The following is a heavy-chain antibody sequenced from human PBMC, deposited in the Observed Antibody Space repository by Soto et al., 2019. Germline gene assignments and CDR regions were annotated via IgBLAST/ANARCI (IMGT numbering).Heavy chain of an antibody. Sequence: XGSLKISCKGSGYRFTSYGLGWVRQMPGKGLEWMGIIYPGDSDTRYSPSLQGQVTISADKSISTAYLQWSSLKASDTAMYYCATLDDSSSYFDYWGQGTLVTVSS. CDR1: GYRFTSYG. V-gene: IGHV5-51*01. J-gene: IGHJ4*02. CDR3: ATLDDSSSYFDY. D-gene: IGHD6-6*01. CDR2: IYPGDSDT.